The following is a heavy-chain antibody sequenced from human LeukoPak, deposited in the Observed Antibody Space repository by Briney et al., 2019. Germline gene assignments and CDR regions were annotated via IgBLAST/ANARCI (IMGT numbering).Heavy chain of an antibody. V-gene: IGHV4-30-4*01. CDR2: IYYSGST. CDR1: GGSFSGYY. J-gene: IGHJ3*02. CDR3: ASWGFGELCAFDI. Sequence: SETLSLTCAVYGGSFSGYYWSWIRQPPGKGLEWIGYIYYSGSTYYNPSLKSRVTISVDTSKNQFSLKLSSVTAADTAVYYCASWGFGELCAFDIWGQGTMVTVSS. D-gene: IGHD3-10*01.